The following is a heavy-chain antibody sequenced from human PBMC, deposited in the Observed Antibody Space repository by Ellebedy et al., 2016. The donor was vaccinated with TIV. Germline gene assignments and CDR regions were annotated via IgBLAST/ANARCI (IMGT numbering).Heavy chain of an antibody. CDR2: IIPIFGTA. Sequence: SVKVSXXASGGTFSSYAISWVRQAPGQGLEWMGGIIPIFGTANYAQKFQGRVTITADESTSTAYMELSSLRSEDTAVYYCARARSRRLVDDRYYYYGMDVWGQGTTVTVSS. CDR1: GGTFSSYA. D-gene: IGHD3-9*01. J-gene: IGHJ6*02. V-gene: IGHV1-69*13. CDR3: ARARSRRLVDDRYYYYGMDV.